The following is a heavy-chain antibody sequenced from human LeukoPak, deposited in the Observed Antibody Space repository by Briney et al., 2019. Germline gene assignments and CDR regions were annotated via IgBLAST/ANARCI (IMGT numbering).Heavy chain of an antibody. V-gene: IGHV1-18*01. CDR1: GYTFTSYG. J-gene: IGHJ1*01. Sequence: ASAKVSCKASGYTFTSYGISWVRQAPGQGLEWMGWISAYNGNTNYAQKLQGRVTMTTDTSTSTAYMELRSLRSDDTAVYYCARVGNKEWELPLGFQHWGQGTLVTVSS. CDR2: ISAYNGNT. D-gene: IGHD1-26*01. CDR3: ARVGNKEWELPLGFQH.